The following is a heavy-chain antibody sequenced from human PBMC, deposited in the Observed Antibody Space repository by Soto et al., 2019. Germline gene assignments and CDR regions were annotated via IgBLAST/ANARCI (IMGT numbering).Heavy chain of an antibody. CDR1: GFTFSSYG. CDR2: IWYDGSNK. V-gene: IGHV3-33*01. Sequence: GGSLRLSCAASGFTFSSYGMHWVRQAPGKGLEWVAVIWYDGSNKYYADSVKGRFTISRDNSKNTLYLQMNSLRAEDTAVYYCARVGYSSGWRAYYYYGMDVWGQGTTVTVSS. D-gene: IGHD6-19*01. J-gene: IGHJ6*02. CDR3: ARVGYSSGWRAYYYYGMDV.